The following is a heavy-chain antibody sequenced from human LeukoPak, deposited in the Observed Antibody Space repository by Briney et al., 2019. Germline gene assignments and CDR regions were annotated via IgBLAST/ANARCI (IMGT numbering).Heavy chain of an antibody. V-gene: IGHV3-23*01. CDR1: GFTFGNYA. CDR2: ISGTGGST. J-gene: IGHJ4*02. D-gene: IGHD1-26*01. Sequence: GGSLRLSCAASGFTFGNYAMNWVRQAPGRGLEWVSAISGTGGSTYYADSVRGRFTISRDNAKNALYLQMNTLRAEDTAIYSCATRPTVGGTTPTFDHWGQGTPVTVSS. CDR3: ATRPTVGGTTPTFDH.